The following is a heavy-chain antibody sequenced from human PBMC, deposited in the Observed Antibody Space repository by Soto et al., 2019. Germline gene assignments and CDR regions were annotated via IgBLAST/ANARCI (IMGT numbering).Heavy chain of an antibody. J-gene: IGHJ4*02. Sequence: GGSLRLSCAASGFTFSGYSMNWVRQAPGKGLEWVSSISSSSSYIYYADSVKGRFTISRDNAKNSLYLQMNSLRAEDTAVYYCARYLHSQVPAAILFDVWGQGSLVTVSS. CDR3: ARYLHSQVPAAILFDV. D-gene: IGHD2-2*02. CDR1: GFTFSGYS. CDR2: ISSSSSYI. V-gene: IGHV3-21*01.